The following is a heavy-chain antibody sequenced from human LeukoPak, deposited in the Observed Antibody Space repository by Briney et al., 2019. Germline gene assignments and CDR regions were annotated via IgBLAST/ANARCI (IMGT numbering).Heavy chain of an antibody. CDR3: ARGPNYYGSGSYLDY. CDR1: GGTFSSYA. Sequence: VASVKVSCKASGGTFSSYAISWVRQAPGQGLEWMGGIIPIFGTANYAQKFQGRVTITADKSTSTAYMELSSLRSEDTAVYYCARGPNYYGSGSYLDYWGQGTLVTVSS. V-gene: IGHV1-69*06. D-gene: IGHD3-10*01. CDR2: IIPIFGTA. J-gene: IGHJ4*02.